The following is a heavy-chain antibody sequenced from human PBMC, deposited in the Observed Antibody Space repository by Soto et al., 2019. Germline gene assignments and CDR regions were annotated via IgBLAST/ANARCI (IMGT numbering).Heavy chain of an antibody. CDR2: IIPISITT. CDR1: GGTFNNYA. CDR3: AIEYSTSPPYYPIGY. V-gene: IGHV1-69*13. Sequence: SVKVSCKASGGTFNNYAISWVRQAPGQGLEWMGGIIPISITTKYAQKFQGRVTFTADESTSTAYMELSSLRSEDTAVYYCAIEYSTSPPYYPIGYWGQGTLVTVSS. J-gene: IGHJ4*02. D-gene: IGHD6-6*01.